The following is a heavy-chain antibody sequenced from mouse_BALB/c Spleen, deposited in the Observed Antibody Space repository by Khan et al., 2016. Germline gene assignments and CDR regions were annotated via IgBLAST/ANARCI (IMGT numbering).Heavy chain of an antibody. V-gene: IGHV1-80*01. CDR3: ARGTPFAS. Sequence: QVQLQQSGAELVRPGSSVKISCKASGYAFSGYWMNWVKQRPGQGLEWIGKIDPGDGDTNYNGKFKGKATLTADKSSSTAYMQLSSLTSEDSAGYYCARGTPFASWGQGTLVTVSA. CDR1: GYAFSGYW. D-gene: IGHD2-14*01. J-gene: IGHJ3*01. CDR2: IDPGDGDT.